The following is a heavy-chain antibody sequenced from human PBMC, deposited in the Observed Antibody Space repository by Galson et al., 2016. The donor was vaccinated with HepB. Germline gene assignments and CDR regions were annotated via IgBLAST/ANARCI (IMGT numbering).Heavy chain of an antibody. Sequence: SLRLSCAASGFTFSTFAMTWVRQAPGTGLEWVSTINGGGGKTHHADSVKGRFTISRDNAKNTLYLEMNSLRAEDTAIYYCAKRITVAGTLDYWGQGTLVTVSS. J-gene: IGHJ4*02. D-gene: IGHD6-19*01. CDR1: GFTFSTFA. CDR3: AKRITVAGTLDY. CDR2: INGGGGKT. V-gene: IGHV3-23*01.